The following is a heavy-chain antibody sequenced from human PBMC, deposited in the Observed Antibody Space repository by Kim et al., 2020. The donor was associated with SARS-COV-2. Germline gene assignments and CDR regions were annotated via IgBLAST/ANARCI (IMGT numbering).Heavy chain of an antibody. V-gene: IGHV4-34*04. CDR3: AGRLDNWNVVYFDN. Sequence: PPLQSRATISVDTSKNQFSLNLTSVTAADTAVYYCAGRLDNWNVVYFDNWGQGTLVRVSS. J-gene: IGHJ4*02. D-gene: IGHD1-1*01.